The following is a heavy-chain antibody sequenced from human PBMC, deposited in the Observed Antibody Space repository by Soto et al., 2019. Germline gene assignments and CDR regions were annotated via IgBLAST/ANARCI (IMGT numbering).Heavy chain of an antibody. CDR3: ARAGAVTTDYYYYGMDV. Sequence: QVQLVESGGGVVQPGRSLRLSCAASGFTFSSYAMHWVRQAPGKGLGWVAVISYDGRNKYDADSVKGRFTISRDNSKNTLHLQMNSLRAEDTAVYYCARAGAVTTDYYYYGMDVWGQGTTVTVSS. V-gene: IGHV3-30*04. D-gene: IGHD4-17*01. CDR2: ISYDGRNK. CDR1: GFTFSSYA. J-gene: IGHJ6*02.